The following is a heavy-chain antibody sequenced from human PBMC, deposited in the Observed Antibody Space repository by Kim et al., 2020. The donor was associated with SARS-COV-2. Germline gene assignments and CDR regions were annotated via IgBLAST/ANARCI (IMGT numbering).Heavy chain of an antibody. V-gene: IGHV1-18*01. Sequence: QGRVTMTTDTSTSTAYMELRSLRSDDTAVYYCARGMGDIVGAIVYFDYWGQGTLVTVSS. CDR3: ARGMGDIVGAIVYFDY. J-gene: IGHJ4*02. D-gene: IGHD1-26*01.